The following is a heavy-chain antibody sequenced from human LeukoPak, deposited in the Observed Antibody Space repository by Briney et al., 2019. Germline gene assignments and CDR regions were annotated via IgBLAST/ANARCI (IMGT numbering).Heavy chain of an antibody. D-gene: IGHD5-18*01. CDR2: MYYSGNT. V-gene: IGHV4-59*08. CDR3: ARVGYSYGFDP. J-gene: IGHJ5*02. Sequence: KPSETLSLTCTVSGGSISTYYWNWIRQPPGKGLEWIGYMYYSGNTNYNPSLKSRITISIDTSKNQFSLKLSSVTAADTAVYYCARVGYSYGFDPWGQGTLVTVSS. CDR1: GGSISTYY.